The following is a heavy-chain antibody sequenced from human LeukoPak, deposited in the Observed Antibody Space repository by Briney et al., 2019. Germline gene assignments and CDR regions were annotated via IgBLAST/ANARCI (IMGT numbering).Heavy chain of an antibody. CDR1: GFTFGDYA. D-gene: IGHD6-19*01. CDR2: IRSKAYGGTT. J-gene: IGHJ4*02. CDR3: TRAALGLAYYFDY. Sequence: GSLRLSCTGSGFTFGDYAMSWFRQAPGKGLEWVGFIRSKAYGGTTQYAASVKGRFTISRDDSKSIAYLQMNSLKTEDTAVYYCTRAALGLAYYFDYWGQGTLVTVSS. V-gene: IGHV3-49*03.